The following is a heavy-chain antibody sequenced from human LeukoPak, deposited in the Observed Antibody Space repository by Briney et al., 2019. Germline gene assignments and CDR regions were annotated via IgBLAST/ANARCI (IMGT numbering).Heavy chain of an antibody. CDR1: GDSVSSNSAA. J-gene: IGHJ3*02. D-gene: IGHD3-10*01. CDR3: ARDRDYYGSGSPRSKSAFDI. Sequence: SQTLSLTCAISGDSVSSNSAAWNWIRQSPSRGLEWLGRTYYRSKWYNDYAKSVKSRITINPDTSKNQFSLQLNSVPPEDTAVYYCARDRDYYGSGSPRSKSAFDIWGQGTMVTVSS. CDR2: TYYRSKWYN. V-gene: IGHV6-1*01.